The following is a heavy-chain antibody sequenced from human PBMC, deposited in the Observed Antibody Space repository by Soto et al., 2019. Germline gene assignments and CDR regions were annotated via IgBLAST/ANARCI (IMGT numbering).Heavy chain of an antibody. J-gene: IGHJ4*02. CDR3: AREFFTVGYFDY. D-gene: IGHD4-4*01. CDR1: GGTFSSYA. Sequence: ASVKVSCKASGGTFSSYAISWVRQAPGQGLEWMGGIIPILGTANYAQKFQGRVTITADESTSTAYMELSSLRSEDTAVYYCAREFFTVGYFDYWGQGTLVTVSS. CDR2: IIPILGTA. V-gene: IGHV1-69*13.